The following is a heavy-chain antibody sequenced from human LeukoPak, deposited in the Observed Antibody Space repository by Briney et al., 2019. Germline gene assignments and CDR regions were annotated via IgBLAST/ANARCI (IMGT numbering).Heavy chain of an antibody. J-gene: IGHJ6*03. V-gene: IGHV4-34*01. Sequence: SETLSLTCTVSGGSISSYYWSWIRQPPGKGLEWIGEINHSGSTNYNPSLKSRVTISVDTSKNQFSLKLSSVTAADTAVYYCARAYDFWSGYWIGYYMDVWGKGTTVTVSS. CDR3: ARAYDFWSGYWIGYYMDV. D-gene: IGHD3-3*01. CDR1: GGSISSYY. CDR2: INHSGST.